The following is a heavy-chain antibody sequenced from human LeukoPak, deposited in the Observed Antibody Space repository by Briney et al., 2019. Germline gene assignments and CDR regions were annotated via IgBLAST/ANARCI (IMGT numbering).Heavy chain of an antibody. CDR2: IYTSGST. J-gene: IGHJ4*02. V-gene: IGHV4-4*07. D-gene: IGHD2-21*02. CDR1: GGSISSYY. Sequence: SETLSLTCTVSGGSISSYYWSWIRQPAGKGLEWIGRIYTSGSTNYNPSLKSRVTMSVDTSKNQFSLKLSSVTAADTAVYYCARDSLPPAYCGGDCYYFDYWGQGTLVTVSS. CDR3: ARDSLPPAYCGGDCYYFDY.